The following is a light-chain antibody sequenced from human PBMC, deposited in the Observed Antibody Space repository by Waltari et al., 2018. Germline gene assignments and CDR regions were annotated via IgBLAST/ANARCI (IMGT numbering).Light chain of an antibody. V-gene: IGLV1-51*01. J-gene: IGLJ1*01. CDR3: GTWDNSLSVFV. Sequence: QSVLTQPPSVSAAPGQKVTISCSGSSSNIGNNYVSWYQQFPGTAPKRLIYDNGRRPSGIPDRFSGSKSGTSATLGITGLQTGDEADYYCGTWDNSLSVFVFGTGTEVTVL. CDR1: SSNIGNNY. CDR2: DNG.